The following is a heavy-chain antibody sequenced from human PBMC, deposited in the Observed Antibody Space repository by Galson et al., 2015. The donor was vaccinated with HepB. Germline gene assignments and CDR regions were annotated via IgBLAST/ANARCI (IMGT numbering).Heavy chain of an antibody. Sequence: QSGAEVKKPGESLKISCKGSGYSFTSFWIGWVRQMPGKGLEWMGLVYPGDSDTRYNPSFQGQVTISADKSINTAYLQWSSLKASDTAMYYCARQWLREYYSDYWGQGTLVTVSS. D-gene: IGHD3-22*01. J-gene: IGHJ4*02. V-gene: IGHV5-51*01. CDR1: GYSFTSFW. CDR3: ARQWLREYYSDY. CDR2: VYPGDSDT.